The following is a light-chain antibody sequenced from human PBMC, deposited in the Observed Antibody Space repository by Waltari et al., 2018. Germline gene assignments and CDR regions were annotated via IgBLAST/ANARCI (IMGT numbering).Light chain of an antibody. J-gene: IGLJ3*02. CDR1: SLRTSY. CDR2: GKD. Sequence: SSELTQDPAVSVTLGQTVRFTCQGDSLRTSYASWYQLKPGQAPVLVIYGKDKRPSGVPDRISGYSSGTTSSLTITGAQAEDEADYYCYSRKGSANQVVFVGGTKVTVL. CDR3: YSRKGSANQVV. V-gene: IGLV3-19*01.